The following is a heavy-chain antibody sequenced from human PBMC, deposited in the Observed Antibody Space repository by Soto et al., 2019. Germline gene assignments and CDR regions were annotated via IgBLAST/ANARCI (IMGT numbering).Heavy chain of an antibody. CDR1: GYTFTSYG. J-gene: IGHJ6*02. D-gene: IGHD5-18*01. Sequence: QVQLVQSGAEVKKPGASVKVSCKASGYTFTSYGISWVRQAPGQGLEWMGWISAYNGNTNYAQKLQGRVTITTDTSTSTAYMELRSLRSDDTAVYYCARVKYSPPSYYYYGMDVWGQGTTVTVSS. V-gene: IGHV1-18*01. CDR3: ARVKYSPPSYYYYGMDV. CDR2: ISAYNGNT.